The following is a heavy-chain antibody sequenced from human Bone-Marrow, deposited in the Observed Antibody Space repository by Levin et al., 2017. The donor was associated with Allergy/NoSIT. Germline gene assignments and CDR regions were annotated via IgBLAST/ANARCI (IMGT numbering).Heavy chain of an antibody. CDR3: TTILPYRAFDI. J-gene: IGHJ3*02. CDR1: GLTFTSYS. D-gene: IGHD3-16*02. Sequence: KPGESLKISCAASGLTFTSYSMNWVRQTPGKGLEWVSSISSGNTYIYYADSVKGRFTISRDNARQSVFLQMNSLRVEDTALYYCTTILPYRAFDIWGQGTMVTVSS. CDR2: ISSGNTYI. V-gene: IGHV3-21*01.